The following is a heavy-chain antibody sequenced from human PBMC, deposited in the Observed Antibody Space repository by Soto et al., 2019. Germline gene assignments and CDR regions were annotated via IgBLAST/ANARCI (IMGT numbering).Heavy chain of an antibody. Sequence: GGSLRLSCAASGFTFSSYAMHWVRQAPGKGLEWVAVISYDGSNKYYADSVKGRFTISRDNSKNTLYLQMNSLRAEDTAVYYCARAPHGSAYYYVDYWGQGNLVTVSS. J-gene: IGHJ4*02. CDR2: ISYDGSNK. CDR1: GFTFSSYA. V-gene: IGHV3-30-3*01. CDR3: ARAPHGSAYYYVDY. D-gene: IGHD3-22*01.